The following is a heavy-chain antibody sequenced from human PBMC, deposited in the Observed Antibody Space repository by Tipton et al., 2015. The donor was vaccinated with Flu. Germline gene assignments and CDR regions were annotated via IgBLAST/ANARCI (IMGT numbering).Heavy chain of an antibody. Sequence: VQLVQSGGGLVQPGGSLRLSCAASRFTFSTYWMTWVRQVPGKGLEWVANINQDGSEKYYVDSVKGRFTISRDNAKNSLYLQMNSLRAEDTAVYYCARDRWEYARGFDSWGQGTLVTVSP. CDR2: INQDGSEK. CDR3: ARDRWEYARGFDS. V-gene: IGHV3-7*01. CDR1: RFTFSTYW. J-gene: IGHJ4*02. D-gene: IGHD2-2*01.